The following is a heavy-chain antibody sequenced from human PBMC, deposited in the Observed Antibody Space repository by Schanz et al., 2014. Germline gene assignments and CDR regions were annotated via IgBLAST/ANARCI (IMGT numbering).Heavy chain of an antibody. V-gene: IGHV1-18*01. CDR1: GYIFGSHG. CDR3: AAVHTAAYHYNRPPAFDI. Sequence: QLMQSGSEVRQPGASVKASCKASGYIFGSHGMTWVRQAPGQGPELMGWINADPANTHYAQKFQGRLNITRVTVTTTVYLLLTRLITDDAAIYYCAAVHTAAYHYNRPPAFDIWGQGTRVTVSS. CDR2: INADPANT. D-gene: IGHD3-10*01. J-gene: IGHJ3*02.